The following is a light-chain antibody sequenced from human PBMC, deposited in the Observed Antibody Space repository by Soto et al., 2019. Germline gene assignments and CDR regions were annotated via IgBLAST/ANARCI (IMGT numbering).Light chain of an antibody. CDR2: EVT. J-gene: IGLJ3*02. Sequence: QSALTQPASVSASPGQSITISCTGTSSDVGAYDYVSRYQQHPGRAPKLMIYEVTHRPSGVSNRFSGSKSGNTASLTISGLQAEDEADYYCSSFTTITTWVFGGGTKVTVL. CDR1: SSDVGAYDY. V-gene: IGLV2-14*01. CDR3: SSFTTITTWV.